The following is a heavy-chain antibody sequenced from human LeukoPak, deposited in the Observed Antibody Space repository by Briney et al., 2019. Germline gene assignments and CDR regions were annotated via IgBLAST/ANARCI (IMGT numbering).Heavy chain of an antibody. V-gene: IGHV4-59*01. D-gene: IGHD2-21*02. CDR1: GGSISSSY. CDR2: IYYTGNT. Sequence: SETLSLTCTVSGGSISSSYWSWIRQPPGKGLEWIGYIYYTGNTNYNPSLKSRVTISVDTSKNQFSLKLSSVTAADTAVYYCASGVVTTLRAFDIWGQGTMVTVSS. J-gene: IGHJ3*02. CDR3: ASGVVTTLRAFDI.